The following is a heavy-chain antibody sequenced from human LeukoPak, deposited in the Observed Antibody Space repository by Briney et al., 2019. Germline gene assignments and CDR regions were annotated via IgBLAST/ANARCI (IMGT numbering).Heavy chain of an antibody. CDR3: ARGGILGGFDY. V-gene: IGHV3-48*03. CDR2: ISSSGSTI. CDR1: GFTFSSYE. J-gene: IGHJ4*02. Sequence: GGSLRLSCAASGFTFSSYEMNWVRQAPGKGLEWVSYISSSGSTIYHADSVKGRFTISRDNAKNSLYLQMNSLRAEDTAVYYCARGGILGGFDYWGQGTLVTVSS. D-gene: IGHD3-9*01.